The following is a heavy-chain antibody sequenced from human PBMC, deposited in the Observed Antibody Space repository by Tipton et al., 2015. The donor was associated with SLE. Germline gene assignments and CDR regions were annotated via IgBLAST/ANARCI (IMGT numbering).Heavy chain of an antibody. Sequence: TLSLTCTVSSVSSSSYYWAWIRQPPGKGLEWVGYIYTSGSTNYNPSLKSRVTMSADTSKKQFSLKLTSVPAADTAVYYCARGQSFWSEPLDSWGQGTLVTGSS. V-gene: IGHV4-4*08. D-gene: IGHD3-3*01. CDR3: ARGQSFWSEPLDS. CDR2: IYTSGST. J-gene: IGHJ4*02. CDR1: SVSSSSYY.